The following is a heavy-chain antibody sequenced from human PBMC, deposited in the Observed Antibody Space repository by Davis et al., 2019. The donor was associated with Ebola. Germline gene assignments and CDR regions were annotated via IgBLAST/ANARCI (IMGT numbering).Heavy chain of an antibody. CDR1: GFPLSDYY. Sequence: RASPGFPLSDYYLSWIRQAPGNGLERVSHISSSGSTIYYADPVKGRFTISRDNAKNSLYLQMNSLRAEDTAVYYCARDRSSSSYIDYWGQGTLVTVSS. CDR2: ISSSGSTI. D-gene: IGHD6-13*01. CDR3: ARDRSSSSYIDY. V-gene: IGHV3-11*01. J-gene: IGHJ4*02.